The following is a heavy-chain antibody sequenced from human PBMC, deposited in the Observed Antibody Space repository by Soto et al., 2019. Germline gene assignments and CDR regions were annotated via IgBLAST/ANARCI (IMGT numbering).Heavy chain of an antibody. D-gene: IGHD3-10*01. CDR2: ISGSGGST. CDR1: GFTFSSYA. Sequence: GGSLRLSCAASGFTFSSYAMSWVRQAPGKGLEWVSAISGSGGSTYYADSVKGRFTISRDNSKNTLYLQMNSLRAEDTAVYYCATRRLMVRGVIINLGAYYFDYWGQGTLVTVSS. J-gene: IGHJ4*02. CDR3: ATRRLMVRGVIINLGAYYFDY. V-gene: IGHV3-23*01.